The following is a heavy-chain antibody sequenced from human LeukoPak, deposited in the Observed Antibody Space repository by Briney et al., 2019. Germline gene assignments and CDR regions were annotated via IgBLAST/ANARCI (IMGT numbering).Heavy chain of an antibody. D-gene: IGHD4-23*01. V-gene: IGHV3-23*01. CDR3: AKSTVITPFDY. Sequence: GGSLRLSCAASGFTFSSYAMSWVRQAPGKGLEWVSAISGSSGSTYYADSVQGRCTISRDNSKNTLYLHMNSLRAEDTAVYYCAKSTVITPFDYWGQGTLVTVSS. J-gene: IGHJ4*02. CDR1: GFTFSSYA. CDR2: ISGSSGST.